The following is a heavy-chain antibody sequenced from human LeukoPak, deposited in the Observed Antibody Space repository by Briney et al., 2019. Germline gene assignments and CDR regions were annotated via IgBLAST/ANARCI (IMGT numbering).Heavy chain of an antibody. Sequence: GGSLRLSCAASGFTFSSYSMNWVRQAPGKGLEWVSSISSSSSYIYYADSVKGRFTISRDNAKSSLYLQMNSLRAEDTAVYYCARPLGTVVTPLDYWGQGTLVTVSS. D-gene: IGHD4-23*01. CDR2: ISSSSSYI. V-gene: IGHV3-21*01. J-gene: IGHJ4*02. CDR1: GFTFSSYS. CDR3: ARPLGTVVTPLDY.